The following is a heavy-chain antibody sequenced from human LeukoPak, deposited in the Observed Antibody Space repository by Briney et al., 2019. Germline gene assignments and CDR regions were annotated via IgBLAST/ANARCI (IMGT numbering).Heavy chain of an antibody. Sequence: PGGSLRLSCAASGFTFSSYSMNWVRQAPGKGLEWVSYISSSSSTIYYADSVKGRFTISRDNAKSSLYLQMNSLRAEDTAVYYCASLSGGSRDYWGQGTLVTVSS. J-gene: IGHJ4*02. CDR1: GFTFSSYS. CDR3: ASLSGGSRDY. CDR2: ISSSSSTI. D-gene: IGHD2-15*01. V-gene: IGHV3-48*01.